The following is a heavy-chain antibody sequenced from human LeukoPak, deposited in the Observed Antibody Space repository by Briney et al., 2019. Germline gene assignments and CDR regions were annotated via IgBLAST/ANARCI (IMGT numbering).Heavy chain of an antibody. V-gene: IGHV5-51*01. CDR1: GYSFTSYW. J-gene: IGHJ4*02. CDR3: ARVLIRGDEIDY. Sequence: GESLKISCKGAGYSFTSYWIGWVRQMPGKGLEWMGVIYPGDSHTRYSPSFQGQVTISADKSISTAYLQWTSLKASGSAMYYCARVLIRGDEIDYWGQGTLVTVSS. CDR2: IYPGDSHT. D-gene: IGHD2-21*01.